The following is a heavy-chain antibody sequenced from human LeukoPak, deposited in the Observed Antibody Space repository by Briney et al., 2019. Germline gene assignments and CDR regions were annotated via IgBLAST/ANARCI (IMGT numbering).Heavy chain of an antibody. V-gene: IGHV3-30-3*01. J-gene: IGHJ4*02. CDR3: ARVGYYASGPFSYFDY. D-gene: IGHD3-10*01. Sequence: GGPVRLSCAASGFTFSGYAMHWVRQAPGKGLEWVAVISYDGSNEYYAVSVKGRFTISRDNSKNTLYLQMNSLSVEDTAVYYCARVGYYASGPFSYFDYWGQGTPFTVSS. CDR2: ISYDGSNE. CDR1: GFTFSGYA.